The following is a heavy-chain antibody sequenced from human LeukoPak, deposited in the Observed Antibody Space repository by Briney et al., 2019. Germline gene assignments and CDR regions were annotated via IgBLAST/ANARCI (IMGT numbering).Heavy chain of an antibody. CDR2: ISGSGGST. CDR1: GFTFSSYA. D-gene: IGHD3-9*01. Sequence: PGGSLRLSCAASGFTFSSYAMSWVRQAPGKGLEWVSAISGSGGSTYYADSVKGRFTISRDNSKNTLYLQMNSLRAEDTAVYYCAKDPEGGDILTGYYYYYYYGMDVWGQGTTVTVSS. CDR3: AKDPEGGDILTGYYYYYYYGMDV. J-gene: IGHJ6*02. V-gene: IGHV3-23*01.